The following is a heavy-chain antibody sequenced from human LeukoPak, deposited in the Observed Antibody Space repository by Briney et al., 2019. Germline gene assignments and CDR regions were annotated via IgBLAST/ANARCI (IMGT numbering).Heavy chain of an antibody. CDR1: GGSISSSSYY. V-gene: IGHV4-39*07. Sequence: SETLSLTCTVSGGSISSSSYYWGWIRQPPGKGLEWIGSIYYSGGTYYNPSLKSRVTISVDTSKNQFSLKLSSVTAADTAVYYCARDSTNYGDYGFDIWGQGTMVTVSS. CDR2: IYYSGGT. J-gene: IGHJ3*02. CDR3: ARDSTNYGDYGFDI. D-gene: IGHD4-17*01.